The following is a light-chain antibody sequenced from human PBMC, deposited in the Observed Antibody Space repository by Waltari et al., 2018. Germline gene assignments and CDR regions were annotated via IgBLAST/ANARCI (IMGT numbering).Light chain of an antibody. Sequence: DIVMTQSPDSLAVSLGERATINCNSSQNVLYSPNNKNYLAWYQQKPGQPPKLLIYWASTREAGVPDRFSGSGSGTDFTLTISSLQAEDVAVYYCQQYYGTPPTFGQGTKVEIK. CDR2: WAS. CDR3: QQYYGTPPT. J-gene: IGKJ1*01. V-gene: IGKV4-1*01. CDR1: QNVLYSPNNKNY.